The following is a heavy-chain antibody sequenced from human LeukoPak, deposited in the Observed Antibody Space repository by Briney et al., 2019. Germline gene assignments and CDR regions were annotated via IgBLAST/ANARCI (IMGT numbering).Heavy chain of an antibody. D-gene: IGHD2-2*01. CDR3: ARTPSGYCSSTSCRTFQH. Sequence: ASVKVSCKASGYTFTSYDINWVRQATGQGLEWMGWMNPNSGNAGYAQKFQGRVTITRNTSISAAYMELSSLRSEDTAVYYCARTPSGYCSSTSCRTFQHWGQGTLVTVSS. CDR2: MNPNSGNA. V-gene: IGHV1-8*03. J-gene: IGHJ1*01. CDR1: GYTFTSYD.